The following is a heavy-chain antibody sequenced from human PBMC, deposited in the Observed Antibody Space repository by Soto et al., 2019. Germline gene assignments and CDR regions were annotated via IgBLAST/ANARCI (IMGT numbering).Heavy chain of an antibody. J-gene: IGHJ6*02. D-gene: IGHD3-3*01. V-gene: IGHV1-69*12. CDR1: GGTFSSYA. CDR2: IIPIFGTA. Sequence: QVQLVQSGAEVKKPGSSVKVSCKASGGTFSSYAISWVRQAPGQGLEWMGGIIPIFGTANYAQKFQGRVTNTADESTSTAYMELSSLRSEDTAVYYCASGDYDFWSGPRGGMDVWGQGTTVTVSS. CDR3: ASGDYDFWSGPRGGMDV.